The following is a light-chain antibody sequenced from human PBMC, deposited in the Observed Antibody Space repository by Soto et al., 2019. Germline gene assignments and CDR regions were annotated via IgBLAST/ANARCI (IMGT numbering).Light chain of an antibody. CDR2: EVN. J-gene: IGLJ1*01. CDR1: SSDLGGYDY. CDR3: SSYGGNNNYV. V-gene: IGLV2-8*01. Sequence: QSVLTQPPSASGSPGRSVTISCTGTSSDLGGYDYVSWYQHHPGKAPKLIIYEVNERPSGVPDRFSGSKSGNTASLTVSGLQAEDEADYYCSSYGGNNNYVFGTGTKVTVL.